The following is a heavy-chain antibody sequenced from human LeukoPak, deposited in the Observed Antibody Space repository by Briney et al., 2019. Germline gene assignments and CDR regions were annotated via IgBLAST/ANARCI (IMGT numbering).Heavy chain of an antibody. CDR1: GGSISSGGYY. V-gene: IGHV4-39*07. J-gene: IGHJ6*02. CDR2: IYYSGST. Sequence: SETLSLTCTVSGGSISSGGYYWGWIRQPPGKGLEWIGSIYYSGSTYYNPSLKSRVTISVDTSKNQFSLKLSSVTAADTAVYYCARVARGDYWNPSRGGMDVWGQGTTVTVSS. CDR3: ARVARGDYWNPSRGGMDV. D-gene: IGHD4-17*01.